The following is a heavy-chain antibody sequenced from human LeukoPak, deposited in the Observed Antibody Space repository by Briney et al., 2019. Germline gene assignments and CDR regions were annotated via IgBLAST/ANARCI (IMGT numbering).Heavy chain of an antibody. D-gene: IGHD6-19*01. CDR3: ARGGHGTSVAVAGTGDY. CDR2: IIPSGGST. J-gene: IGHJ4*02. Sequence: ASVKVSCKASGYIFTSYYMHWVRQAPGQGLEWMGIIIPSGGSTIYSQKFQGRVTMTTDMSTSTVYMELTSLRSDDTAVYYCARGGHGTSVAVAGTGDYWGQGTLVTVSS. CDR1: GYIFTSYY. V-gene: IGHV1-46*01.